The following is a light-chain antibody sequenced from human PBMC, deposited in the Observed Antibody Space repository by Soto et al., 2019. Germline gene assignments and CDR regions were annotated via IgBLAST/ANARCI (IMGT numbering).Light chain of an antibody. Sequence: QSALPQPASVSGSPGQSITISCTGTSSDVGSYNLVSWYQQHPGKAPKLMIYEVSKRPSGVSNRFSGSKSGNTASLTISGLQAEDEADDYCCSYAGSSTAYVFGTGTKRTVL. V-gene: IGLV2-23*02. J-gene: IGLJ1*01. CDR3: CSYAGSSTAYV. CDR1: SSDVGSYNL. CDR2: EVS.